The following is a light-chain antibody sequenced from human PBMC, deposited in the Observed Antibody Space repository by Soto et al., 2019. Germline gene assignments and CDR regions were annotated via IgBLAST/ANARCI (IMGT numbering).Light chain of an antibody. V-gene: IGLV4-69*01. CDR3: QTWGAGNRV. Sequence: QPVLTQSPSASASLGASVKLTCTLSSGHSSYAITWHQQQPEKGPRYLMKVNSDGSHTKGDGISDRFSGSSSGAERYLTISSLQSEDEADYYCQTWGAGNRVFGGGTKLTVL. CDR1: SGHSSYA. J-gene: IGLJ3*02. CDR2: VNSDGSH.